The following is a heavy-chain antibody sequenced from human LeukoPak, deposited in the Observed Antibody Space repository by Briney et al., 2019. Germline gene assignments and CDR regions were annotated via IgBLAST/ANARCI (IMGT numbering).Heavy chain of an antibody. D-gene: IGHD3-10*01. CDR2: INPNSGGT. J-gene: IGHJ5*02. V-gene: IGHV1-2*02. CDR1: GYTFTGYY. Sequence: ASVKVSCKASGYTFTGYYMHWVRQAPGQGLEWMGWINPNSGGTNYAQKFQGRVTMTRDTSISTAYMELSRLRSDDTAVYYCARDQDYYGFWYWFDPWGQGTLVTVSS. CDR3: ARDQDYYGFWYWFDP.